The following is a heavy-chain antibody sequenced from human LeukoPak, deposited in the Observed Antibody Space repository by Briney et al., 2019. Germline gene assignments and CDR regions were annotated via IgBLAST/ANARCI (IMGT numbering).Heavy chain of an antibody. Sequence: GGSLTLSCAASGFTFSSYSMNWVRQAPGKGLEWVSYISSSSSTIYYADSVKGRFTISRDNAKNSLYLQMNSLRAEDTAVYYCARDQGDIVVVPAAEYYFDYWGQGTLVTVSS. V-gene: IGHV3-48*01. CDR1: GFTFSSYS. J-gene: IGHJ4*02. CDR3: ARDQGDIVVVPAAEYYFDY. D-gene: IGHD2-2*01. CDR2: ISSSSSTI.